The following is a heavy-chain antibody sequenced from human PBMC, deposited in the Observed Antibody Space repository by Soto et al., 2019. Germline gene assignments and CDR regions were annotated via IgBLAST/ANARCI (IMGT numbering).Heavy chain of an antibody. CDR2: IIPIFGTA. V-gene: IGHV1-69*13. D-gene: IGHD2-21*01. CDR3: ARSLGDGYNWIYC. Sequence: SVKVSCKASGGTFSSYAISWVRQAPGQGLEWMGGIIPIFGTANYAQKFQGRVTITADESTSTAYMELSSLRSEDTAVYYCARSLGDGYNWIYCRGQGTLVTVSS. CDR1: GGTFSSYA. J-gene: IGHJ1*01.